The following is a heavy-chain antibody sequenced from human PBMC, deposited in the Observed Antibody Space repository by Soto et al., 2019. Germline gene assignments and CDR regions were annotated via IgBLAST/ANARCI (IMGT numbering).Heavy chain of an antibody. CDR2: IIPIFGTA. V-gene: IGHV1-69*13. D-gene: IGHD3-10*01. CDR1: GGTFSSYA. J-gene: IGHJ6*02. CDR3: ARATITMVRGVIRSLYYYYGMDV. Sequence: ASVKVSCKASGGTFSSYAISWVRQAPGQGLEWMGGIIPIFGTANYAQKFQGKVRITADESTSTAYMELSSLRSEDTAVYYCARATITMVRGVIRSLYYYYGMDVWGQGTTVTVSS.